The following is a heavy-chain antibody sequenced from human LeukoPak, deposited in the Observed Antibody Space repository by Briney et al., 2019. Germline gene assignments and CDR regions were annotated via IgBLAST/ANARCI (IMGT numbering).Heavy chain of an antibody. D-gene: IGHD3-9*01. CDR3: AREIATRNILPDYKSGMDV. V-gene: IGHV4-61*01. CDR2: IYNRGST. CDR1: GVSVSSASYY. J-gene: IGHJ6*02. Sequence: SETLSLTCTVSGVSVSSASYYWSWIRRPPGKGLEWIGYIYNRGSTNYNPSLQSRVTISTDTSKNQFSLTLSSVTAADTAVYYCAREIATRNILPDYKSGMDVWGQGTTVTVSS.